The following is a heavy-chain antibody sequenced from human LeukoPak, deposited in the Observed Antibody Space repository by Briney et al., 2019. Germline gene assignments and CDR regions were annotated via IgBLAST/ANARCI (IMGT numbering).Heavy chain of an antibody. Sequence: KDGESLKISCKGSGYSLTSYWIGWVRQMPGKGLEWMGIIYPGDSDTRYSPSFQGQVTISADKSISTAYLQWSGLKASDTAMYYCARQREDYYYGMDVWGQGTTVTVSS. CDR2: IYPGDSDT. V-gene: IGHV5-51*01. CDR3: ARQREDYYYGMDV. CDR1: GYSLTSYW. J-gene: IGHJ6*02.